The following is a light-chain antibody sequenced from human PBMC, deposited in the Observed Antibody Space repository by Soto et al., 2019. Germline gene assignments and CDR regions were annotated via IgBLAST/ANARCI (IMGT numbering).Light chain of an antibody. Sequence: EIVLTQSPGTLSLSPGERATLSCSASQSVSGSYLAWYQQKPGQAPRLLIYGASSRATGIPDRFSGSGSGTDFTLTISRLKPEDFAVYYCQQYGSSLYTFGQGTTLEIK. CDR3: QQYGSSLYT. V-gene: IGKV3-20*01. CDR1: QSVSGSY. CDR2: GAS. J-gene: IGKJ2*01.